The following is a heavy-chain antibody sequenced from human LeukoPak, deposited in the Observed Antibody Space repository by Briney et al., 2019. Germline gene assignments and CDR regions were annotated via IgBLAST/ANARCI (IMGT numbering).Heavy chain of an antibody. CDR2: ISDDGKTT. CDR3: AKALYSSSWPQIGY. CDR1: GFTFNNFA. J-gene: IGHJ4*02. D-gene: IGHD6-13*01. V-gene: IGHV3-23*01. Sequence: GGSLRLSCAASGFTFNNFAMNWVRQAPGKGLKWVSVISDDGKTTHYADSVKGRVSISRDNSKNTLYLQMNSLRAEDTALYYCAKALYSSSWPQIGYWGQGTLVTVSS.